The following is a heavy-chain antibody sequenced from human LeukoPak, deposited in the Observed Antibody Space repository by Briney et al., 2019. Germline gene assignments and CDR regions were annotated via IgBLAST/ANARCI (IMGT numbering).Heavy chain of an antibody. CDR2: MNPNSGNT. D-gene: IGHD4-23*01. Sequence: ASVKVSCKASGYTFTSYDINWVRQATGQGLEWMGWMNPNSGNTGYAQKFQGRVTMTEDTSTDTAYMELSSLRSEDTAVYYCATSYGGKVDHPGDWYFDLWGRGTLVTVSS. CDR1: GYTFTSYD. J-gene: IGHJ2*01. V-gene: IGHV1-8*01. CDR3: ATSYGGKVDHPGDWYFDL.